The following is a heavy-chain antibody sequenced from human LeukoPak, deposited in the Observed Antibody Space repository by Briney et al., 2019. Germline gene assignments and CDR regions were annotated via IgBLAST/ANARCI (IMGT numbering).Heavy chain of an antibody. V-gene: IGHV3-23*01. D-gene: IGHD3-10*01. CDR2: ISGSGDST. CDR1: GFTFSSYA. Sequence: GGSLRLSCAASGFTFSSYAMSWVRQAPGRGLEWVSVISGSGDSTYYADSVKGRFTISRDNSKNTLYLQMNSLRVEDTAAYYCAKSRYGSGTPFDYWGQGTLVTVSS. J-gene: IGHJ4*02. CDR3: AKSRYGSGTPFDY.